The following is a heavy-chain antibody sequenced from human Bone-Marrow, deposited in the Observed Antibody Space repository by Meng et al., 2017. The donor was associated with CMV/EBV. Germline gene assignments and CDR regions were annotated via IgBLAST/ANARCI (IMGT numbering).Heavy chain of an antibody. J-gene: IGHJ6*02. CDR2: ISGSGGNT. V-gene: IGHV3-23*01. D-gene: IGHD2-2*01. CDR3: ARGWGYCSSTSCYTNYYYYGMDV. CDR1: GFTFSSYA. Sequence: GESLKISCAASGFTFSSYAMNWVRQAPGKGLEWVSAISGSGGNTYYADSVKGRFTISRDNSKNTLYLQMNSLRAEDTAVYYCARGWGYCSSTSCYTNYYYYGMDVWGQGTTVTVSS.